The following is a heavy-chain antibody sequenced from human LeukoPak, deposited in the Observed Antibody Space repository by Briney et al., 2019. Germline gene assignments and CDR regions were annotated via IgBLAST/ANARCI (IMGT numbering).Heavy chain of an antibody. CDR1: GFTFSSYE. CDR3: ARFSPYGTDV. Sequence: PGGSLRLSCAASGFTFSSYEMNWVRQAPGKGLEWVSYISSSGSTIYYADSVKGRFTISRDNAKNSLYLQMNSLRAEDTAVYYCARFSPYGTDVWGQGTTVTVSS. V-gene: IGHV3-48*03. CDR2: ISSSGSTI. J-gene: IGHJ6*02.